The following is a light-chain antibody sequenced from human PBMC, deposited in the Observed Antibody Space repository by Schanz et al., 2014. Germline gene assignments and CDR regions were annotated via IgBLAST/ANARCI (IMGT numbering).Light chain of an antibody. CDR3: QSFDSSLRDV. V-gene: IGLV1-44*01. CDR1: SSNIGSNI. CDR2: SNN. J-gene: IGLJ3*02. Sequence: QSVLTQPPSASGTPGQRVTISCSGSSSNIGSNIVNWYQQLPGTAPKLLIYSNNQRPSGVPDRFSGSKSGTSASLAITGLQAEDEADYYCQSFDSSLRDVFGGGTKVTVL.